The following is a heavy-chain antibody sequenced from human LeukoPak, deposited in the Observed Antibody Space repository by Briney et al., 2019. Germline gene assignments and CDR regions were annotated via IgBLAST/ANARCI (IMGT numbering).Heavy chain of an antibody. CDR1: GFTFDDYA. J-gene: IGHJ4*02. D-gene: IGHD5-12*01. CDR2: ISWNSGSI. V-gene: IGHV3-9*01. CDR3: AKGGYSGYDPVDY. Sequence: PGGSLRLSCAASGFTFDDYAMHWVRHAPGKGLEWVSGISWNSGSIGYADSVKGRFTISRDNAKNSLYLQMNSLRAEDTALYYCAKGGYSGYDPVDYWGQGTLVTVSS.